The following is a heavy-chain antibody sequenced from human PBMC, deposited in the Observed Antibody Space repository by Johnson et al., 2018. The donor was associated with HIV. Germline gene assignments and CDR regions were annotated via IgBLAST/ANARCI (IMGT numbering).Heavy chain of an antibody. V-gene: IGHV3-74*01. CDR1: GFTFSHYW. J-gene: IGHJ3*02. D-gene: IGHD5-24*01. CDR2: INADGSRT. Sequence: VQLVESGGGLIQPGGSLRLSCVASGFTFSHYWMEWVRQAPGEGLVWVSRINADGSRTTYADSVKGRFTISRDNAKNTLYLEMNSLRAEDTAVNYCAREKKMGGTFDIWGQGTKVTVSS. CDR3: AREKKMGGTFDI.